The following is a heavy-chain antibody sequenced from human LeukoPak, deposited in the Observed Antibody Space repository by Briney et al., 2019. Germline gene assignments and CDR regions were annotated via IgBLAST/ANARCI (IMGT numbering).Heavy chain of an antibody. D-gene: IGHD3-22*01. V-gene: IGHV3-33*08. Sequence: PGGSLRLSCAASGFTFSSYAMHWVRQAPGKGLEWVAVIWYDGSNKYYADSVKGRFTISRDNSKNTLYLQMNSLRAEATAVYYCARDGYYYDSSGYYHDDAFDIWGQGTMVTVSS. CDR2: IWYDGSNK. CDR1: GFTFSSYA. J-gene: IGHJ3*02. CDR3: ARDGYYYDSSGYYHDDAFDI.